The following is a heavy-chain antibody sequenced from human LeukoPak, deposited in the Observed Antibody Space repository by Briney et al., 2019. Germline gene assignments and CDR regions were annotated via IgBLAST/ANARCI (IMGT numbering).Heavy chain of an antibody. CDR3: AKVGIAVAGIDFDY. J-gene: IGHJ4*02. V-gene: IGHV3-30*18. Sequence: PGGSLRLSCAASAFTFSSYGMHWVRQAPGKGLEWVAVISYDGSIKYYADSAKGRFTISRDNSKNTLYLQMNSLRAEDTAVYYCAKVGIAVAGIDFDYWGQGTLVTVSS. CDR1: AFTFSSYG. CDR2: ISYDGSIK. D-gene: IGHD6-19*01.